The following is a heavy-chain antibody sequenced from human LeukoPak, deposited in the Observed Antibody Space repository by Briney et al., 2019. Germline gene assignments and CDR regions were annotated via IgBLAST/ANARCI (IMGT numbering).Heavy chain of an antibody. V-gene: IGHV4-59*01. J-gene: IGHJ4*02. Sequence: SETLSLTCTVSGGSISSYYWSWIRQPPGKRLEWIGYIYYSGSTNYNPSLKSRVTISVDTSKNQFSLKLSSVTAADTAVYYCARESCSGGSCPIDYWGQGTLVTVSS. D-gene: IGHD2-15*01. CDR1: GGSISSYY. CDR2: IYYSGST. CDR3: ARESCSGGSCPIDY.